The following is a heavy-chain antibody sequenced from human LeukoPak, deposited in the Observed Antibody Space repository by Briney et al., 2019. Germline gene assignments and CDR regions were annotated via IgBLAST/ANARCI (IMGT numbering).Heavy chain of an antibody. Sequence: SDTLSLTCTVSGGSISSSTYYWGWIRQPPGKGLEWIGSIYYSGATYYNPSLKSRVTISIDTSKNQLSLRLSSVTAADTAVYYCASPGSGSYYYFDYWGQGTLVTVSP. V-gene: IGHV4-39*01. CDR1: GGSISSSTYY. J-gene: IGHJ4*02. D-gene: IGHD1-26*01. CDR2: IYYSGAT. CDR3: ASPGSGSYYYFDY.